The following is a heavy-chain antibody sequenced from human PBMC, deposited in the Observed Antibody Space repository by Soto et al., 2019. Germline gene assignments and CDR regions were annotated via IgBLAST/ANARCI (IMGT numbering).Heavy chain of an antibody. CDR2: IFTNVRT. D-gene: IGHD6-19*01. CDR1: GGSVSSVSYN. J-gene: IGHJ4*02. CDR3: AREAVTCIAVAGPGPFFDY. V-gene: IGHV4-61*01. Sequence: SETLSLTCTVSGGSVSSVSYNWCWIRQPPGKGLEWIGYIFTNVRTTYNPSPESRVTISVDTSKNQFSLNLSFVTAADTAVYYCAREAVTCIAVAGPGPFFDYWGQGTLVTVSS.